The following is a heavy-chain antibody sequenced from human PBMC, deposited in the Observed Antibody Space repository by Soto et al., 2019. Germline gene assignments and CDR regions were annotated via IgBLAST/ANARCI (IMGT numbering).Heavy chain of an antibody. V-gene: IGHV3-48*02. CDR1: GFTFSTYS. CDR2: ISSSGGTI. CDR3: TRGVTTTGATSAY. D-gene: IGHD1-1*01. Sequence: PGGSLRLSCVASGFTFSTYSMTWVRQAPGKGLEWVSHISSSGGTIYYADSVKGRFTISRDNAKNSLFLQMNSLRDEDTAAYYCTRGVTTTGATSAYWGQGTLVTVSS. J-gene: IGHJ4*02.